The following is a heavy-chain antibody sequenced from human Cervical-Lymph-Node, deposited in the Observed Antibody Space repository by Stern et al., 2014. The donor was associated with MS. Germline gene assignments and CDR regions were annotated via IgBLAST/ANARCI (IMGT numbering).Heavy chain of an antibody. CDR2: ISGYNDNT. CDR3: ARDPRVAVAGTGGGFDP. J-gene: IGHJ5*02. D-gene: IGHD6-19*01. CDR1: GYTFTNYG. Sequence: VQLVESGAEVKKPGASVKVSCKSSGYTFTNYGISWVRQAPGQGLEWMGWISGYNDNTNDVEKFQGRVTMTTDTSTNTAYMELRSLRSDDTAVYYCARDPRVAVAGTGGGFDPWGQGTLVTVSS. V-gene: IGHV1-18*01.